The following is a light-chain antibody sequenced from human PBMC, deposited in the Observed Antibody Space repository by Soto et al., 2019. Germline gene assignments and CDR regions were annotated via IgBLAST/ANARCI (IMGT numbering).Light chain of an antibody. Sequence: QSVLTQPPSASGTPGQRVTISCSGSSSNIGSNTVNWYQQLPGTAPKLLIYSNNQRPSGVPDRLSGSRSGTSASLAISGLQSEDEGDYYCAAWDDSLNGRGVFGGGTKVTVL. CDR1: SSNIGSNT. CDR3: AAWDDSLNGRGV. CDR2: SNN. V-gene: IGLV1-44*01. J-gene: IGLJ3*02.